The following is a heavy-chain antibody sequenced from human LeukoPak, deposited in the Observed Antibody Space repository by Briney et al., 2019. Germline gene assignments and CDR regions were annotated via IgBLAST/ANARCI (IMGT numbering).Heavy chain of an antibody. CDR3: ARDRGIAEADSFDP. CDR1: GYTYTTDG. D-gene: IGHD6-13*01. Sequence: ASVNVSCKASGYTYTTDGISWVRQAPGQGIEWMGWIDTYSGKTNYAQKFQGRVTMTSDTSTSTAYMELRSLRSGDTAVYYCARDRGIAEADSFDPWGQGTLVTVSS. CDR2: IDTYSGKT. V-gene: IGHV1-18*01. J-gene: IGHJ5*02.